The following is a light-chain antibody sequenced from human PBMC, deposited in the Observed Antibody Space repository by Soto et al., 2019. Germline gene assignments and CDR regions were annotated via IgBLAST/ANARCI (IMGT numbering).Light chain of an antibody. CDR2: GAS. J-gene: IGKJ1*01. V-gene: IGKV3-20*01. Sequence: ENVLTQSPGTLSLSPGERATLSCRASQRVSSSHLAWYQQKPGQAPRLLIYGASNRATGIPDRFSGSGSGTDFTLTISRLEPEDFAVYYCQQYGSSPRTFGQGTQVEIK. CDR3: QQYGSSPRT. CDR1: QRVSSSH.